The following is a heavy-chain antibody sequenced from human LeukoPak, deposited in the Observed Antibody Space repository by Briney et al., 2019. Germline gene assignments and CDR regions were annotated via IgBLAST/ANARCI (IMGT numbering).Heavy chain of an antibody. CDR1: GFTFSTYA. Sequence: PGGSLRLSCAASGFTFSTYAMHWVRQAPGKGLEWVGRIKSKTDGGTTDYAAPVKGRFTISRDDSKNTLYLQMNSLKTEDTAVYYCTTRVMTTVTTEIDYWGQGTLVTVSS. CDR3: TTRVMTTVTTEIDY. V-gene: IGHV3-15*01. CDR2: IKSKTDGGTT. J-gene: IGHJ4*02. D-gene: IGHD4-17*01.